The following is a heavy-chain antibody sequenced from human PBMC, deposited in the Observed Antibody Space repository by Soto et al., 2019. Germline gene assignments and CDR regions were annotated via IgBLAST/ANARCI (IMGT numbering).Heavy chain of an antibody. Sequence: SETLSLTCSVSGGSVSDKTYYWSWIRQPPGKRLEWIGYVYYSGSTNYNPSLKSRVTISVDLSKNQFSLRLSSVTTADTALYYCARTTAVPNSLRSRYFFDYWGQGTLVTVSS. CDR1: GGSVSDKTYY. V-gene: IGHV4-61*01. CDR3: ARTTAVPNSLRSRYFFDY. D-gene: IGHD4-17*01. J-gene: IGHJ4*02. CDR2: VYYSGST.